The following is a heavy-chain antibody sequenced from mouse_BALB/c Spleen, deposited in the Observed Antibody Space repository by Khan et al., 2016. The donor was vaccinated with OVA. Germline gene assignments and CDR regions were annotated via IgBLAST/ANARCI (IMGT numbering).Heavy chain of an antibody. D-gene: IGHD2-12*01. J-gene: IGHJ2*01. V-gene: IGHV14-3*02. CDR1: GFTFKNSD. CDR2: IYPANGNT. Sequence: VQLKQSGAELVKPGASVKLSCTASGFTFKNSDMHWVKQRPEQGLEWIGWIYPANGNTKYDAKFKGKATITADTSSNTAYLQLSSLTSEDTAVYYCAGIDSWGQGTTVTVSS. CDR3: AGIDS.